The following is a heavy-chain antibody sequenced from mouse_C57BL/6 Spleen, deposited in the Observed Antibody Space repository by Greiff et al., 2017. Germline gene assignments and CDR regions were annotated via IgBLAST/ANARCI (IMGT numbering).Heavy chain of an antibody. V-gene: IGHV5-4*01. CDR3: ARGGVSPFAY. CDR2: ISDGGSYT. Sequence: DVQLVESGGGLVKPGGSLKLSCAASGFTFSSYAMSWVRQTPEKRLEWVATISDGGSYTYYPDNVKGRFTISRDNAKNNRYLQMSHLKSEDTAMYYCARGGVSPFAYWGQGTLVTVSA. CDR1: GFTFSSYA. J-gene: IGHJ3*01.